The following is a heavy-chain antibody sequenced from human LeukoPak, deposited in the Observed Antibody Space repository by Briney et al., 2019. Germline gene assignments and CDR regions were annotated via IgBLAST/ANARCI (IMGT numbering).Heavy chain of an antibody. J-gene: IGHJ6*02. D-gene: IGHD2-2*01. CDR1: GYTFTIYY. Sequence: GASVKVSCKASGYTFTIYYMHWVRQAPGQGLEWMGIINPSGGSTSYAQKFQGKVTMTRDTSTSTVYMELSSLRSEDTAVYYCARVKGYCSSTSCYSGLYYYYYGMDVWGQGTTVTVSS. CDR3: ARVKGYCSSTSCYSGLYYYYYGMDV. V-gene: IGHV1-46*01. CDR2: INPSGGST.